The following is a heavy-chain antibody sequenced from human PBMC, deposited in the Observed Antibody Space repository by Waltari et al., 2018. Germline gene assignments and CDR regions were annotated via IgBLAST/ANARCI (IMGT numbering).Heavy chain of an antibody. CDR2: IAYNGRT. CDR1: GDSINNYY. CDR3: ARTYDFWSGYPLGH. J-gene: IGHJ4*02. Sequence: QVQLQESGPGLVKPSETLSLTCTVSGDSINNYYWNWIRQPPGKELEGIGYIAYNGRTNYNPYLRSRITISVDTSKTQFSLKLSSVTAADTAVYYCARTYDFWSGYPLGHWGQGTLVTVSS. V-gene: IGHV4-59*01. D-gene: IGHD3-3*01.